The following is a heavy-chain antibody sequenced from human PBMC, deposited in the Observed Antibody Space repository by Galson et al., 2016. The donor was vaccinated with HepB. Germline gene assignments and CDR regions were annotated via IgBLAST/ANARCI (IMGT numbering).Heavy chain of an antibody. CDR3: ARVSIVVPHWFDP. V-gene: IGHV4-61*01. D-gene: IGHD1-26*01. Sequence: SETLSLTCTVSGGSVSSGSYYWSWIRQPPGKGLEWIGYIYYSGSTNYNPSLKSRVTISVDTSKNQFSLKLSSVTAADTAVYYCARVSIVVPHWFDPWGQGTLVTVSS. CDR1: GGSVSSGSYY. CDR2: IYYSGST. J-gene: IGHJ5*02.